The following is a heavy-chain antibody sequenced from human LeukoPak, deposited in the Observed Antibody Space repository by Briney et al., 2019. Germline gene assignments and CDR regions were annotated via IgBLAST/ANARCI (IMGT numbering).Heavy chain of an antibody. J-gene: IGHJ4*02. V-gene: IGHV4-30-4*08. CDR1: GGSISSGDYY. D-gene: IGHD1-26*01. Sequence: PSETLSLTCTVSGGSISSGDYYWRWIRQPPGKGLEWIGYIYYSGSTYYNSSLKSRVTISVDTSKNQFSLKLSSVTAADTAVYYCARGVVGALLGYWGQGTLVTVSS. CDR3: ARGVVGALLGY. CDR2: IYYSGST.